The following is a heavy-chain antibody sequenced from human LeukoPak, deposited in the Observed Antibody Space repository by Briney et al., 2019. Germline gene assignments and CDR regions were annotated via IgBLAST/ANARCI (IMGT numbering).Heavy chain of an antibody. CDR1: GFTFSSYG. CDR2: IWYDGSNK. V-gene: IGHV3-33*01. J-gene: IGHJ3*02. D-gene: IGHD4-17*01. CDR3: ARDQGGDYDAFDI. Sequence: GRSLRLSCTASGFTFSSYGMYWVRQAPGKGLEWVAVIWYDGSNKYYADSVKGRFTISRDNSKNTLYLQMNSLRAEDTAVYYCARDQGGDYDAFDIWGQGTMVTVSS.